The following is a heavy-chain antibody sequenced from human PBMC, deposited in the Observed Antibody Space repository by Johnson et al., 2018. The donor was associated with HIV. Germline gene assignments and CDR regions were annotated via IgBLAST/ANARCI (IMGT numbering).Heavy chain of an antibody. V-gene: IGHV3-30*03. D-gene: IGHD5-12*01. Sequence: QVQLVESGGGLVQPGGSLRLSCAASGLNFSDYGMHWVRQAPGKGLEWVAVISYGGGKKYYGDSVEGRFTISKDISKNTLYLQMDSLRPEDTAVYYCARGRKDIEAADGLDNDAFDMWGQGTLVTVSS. CDR2: ISYGGGKK. J-gene: IGHJ3*02. CDR1: GLNFSDYG. CDR3: ARGRKDIEAADGLDNDAFDM.